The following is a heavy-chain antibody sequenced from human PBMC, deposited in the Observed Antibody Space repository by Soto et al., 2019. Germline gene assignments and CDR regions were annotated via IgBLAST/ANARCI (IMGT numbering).Heavy chain of an antibody. CDR1: GYTFTSYG. CDR2: ISAYNGNT. CDR3: ARDGVDTATGYYYGMDV. V-gene: IGHV1-18*01. J-gene: IGHJ6*02. Sequence: QVQLVQSGAEVKKPGASVKVSCKASGYTFTSYGISWVRQAPGQGLEWMGWISAYNGNTNYAQKVQGRVAMTTDTSTSTAYMELRSLRSDDTAVYYCARDGVDTATGYYYGMDVWGQGTTVTVSS. D-gene: IGHD5-18*01.